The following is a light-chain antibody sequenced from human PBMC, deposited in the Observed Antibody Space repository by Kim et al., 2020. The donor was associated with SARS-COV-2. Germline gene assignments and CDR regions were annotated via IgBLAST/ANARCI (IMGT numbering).Light chain of an antibody. V-gene: IGLV1-36*01. Sequence: RQVVTTSCSGSTSNIGNNAVNWYQQLPGKAPKLLIYYDDLLPSGVSDRFSGSKSGTSASLAISGLQSEDEADYYCAAWDDSLNAVVFGGGTQLTVL. CDR1: TSNIGNNA. CDR3: AAWDDSLNAVV. CDR2: YDD. J-gene: IGLJ2*01.